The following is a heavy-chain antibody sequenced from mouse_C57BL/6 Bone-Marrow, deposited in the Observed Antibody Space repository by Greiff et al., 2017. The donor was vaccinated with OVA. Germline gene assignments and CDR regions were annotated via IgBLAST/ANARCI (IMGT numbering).Heavy chain of an antibody. D-gene: IGHD1-1*01. CDR3: ARGGLLRSPFAY. J-gene: IGHJ3*01. CDR1: GYTFTSYG. Sequence: VQLQQSGAELARPGASVTLSCKASGYTFTSYGISWVKQRTGQGLEWIGEIYPRSGNTYYNEKCKGKATLTADKSSSTAYMELRSLTSEDSAVYFCARGGLLRSPFAYWGQGTLVTVSA. V-gene: IGHV1-81*01. CDR2: IYPRSGNT.